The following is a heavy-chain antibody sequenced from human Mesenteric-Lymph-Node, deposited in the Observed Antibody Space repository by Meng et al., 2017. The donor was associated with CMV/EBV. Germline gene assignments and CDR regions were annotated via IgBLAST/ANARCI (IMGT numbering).Heavy chain of an antibody. V-gene: IGHV3-7*01. CDR2: IKQDGSEK. D-gene: IGHD5-12*01. Sequence: GESLKISCAASGFTFSSYWMSWVRQAPGKGLEWVANIKQDGSEKYYVDSVKGRFTISRDNAKNSLYLQMNSLRAEDTAVYYCARDRYSGHDYYYGIDVWGQGTTVTVSS. J-gene: IGHJ6*02. CDR1: GFTFSSYW. CDR3: ARDRYSGHDYYYGIDV.